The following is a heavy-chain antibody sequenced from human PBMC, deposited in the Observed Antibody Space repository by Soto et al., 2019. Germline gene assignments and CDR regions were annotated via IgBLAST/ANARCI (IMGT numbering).Heavy chain of an antibody. D-gene: IGHD3-3*01. V-gene: IGHV4-31*03. J-gene: IGHJ5*02. CDR1: GGSISSGGYY. CDR3: ARTITIFGLVTISNWFDP. Sequence: SETLSLTCTVSGGSISSGGYYWSWIRQHPGKGLEWIGYIYYSGSTYYNPSLKSRVTISVDTSKNQFSLKLSSVTAADTAVYYCARTITIFGLVTISNWFDPWGQGTLVTVSS. CDR2: IYYSGST.